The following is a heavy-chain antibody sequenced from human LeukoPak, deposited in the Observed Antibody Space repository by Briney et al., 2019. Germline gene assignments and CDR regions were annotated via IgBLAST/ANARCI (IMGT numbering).Heavy chain of an antibody. J-gene: IGHJ4*02. V-gene: IGHV1-18*01. D-gene: IGHD3-16*01. Sequence: ASVKVSCKASGYTFANFGITWVRQAPGQGLEWMGWISVYNGNTNYAQNLQGRVTLTTDTSTSTAYMELRSLRSDDTALYYCARAGRPHRPTSFDYWGQGTLITVSS. CDR1: GYTFANFG. CDR2: ISVYNGNT. CDR3: ARAGRPHRPTSFDY.